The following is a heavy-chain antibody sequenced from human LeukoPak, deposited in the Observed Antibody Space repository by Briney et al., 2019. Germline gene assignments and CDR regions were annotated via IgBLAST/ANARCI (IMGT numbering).Heavy chain of an antibody. CDR1: GGSISSGGYY. Sequence: PSETLSLTCTVSGGSISSGGYYWSWIRQHPGKGLEWIGYIYYSGSTYYNPSLKSRVTISVDTSKNQFSLKLSSVTAADTAVYYCARTHYDFWSGRNWFDPWGQGTLVTVSS. J-gene: IGHJ5*02. V-gene: IGHV4-31*03. CDR3: ARTHYDFWSGRNWFDP. CDR2: IYYSGST. D-gene: IGHD3-3*01.